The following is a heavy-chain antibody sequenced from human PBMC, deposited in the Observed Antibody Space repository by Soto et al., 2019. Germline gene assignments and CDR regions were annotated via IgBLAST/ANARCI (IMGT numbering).Heavy chain of an antibody. J-gene: IGHJ4*02. CDR1: GYTLTELS. V-gene: IGHV1-24*01. CDR3: ATAELGYCSGGSCYSLGY. CDR2: FDPEDGET. Sequence: AAEHVSCKVSGYTLTELSMHWVRQAPGKGLEWMGGFDPEDGETIYAQKFQGRVTMTEDTSTDTAYMELGSLRSEDTAVYYCATAELGYCSGGSCYSLGYWGQGTLVTVSS. D-gene: IGHD2-15*01.